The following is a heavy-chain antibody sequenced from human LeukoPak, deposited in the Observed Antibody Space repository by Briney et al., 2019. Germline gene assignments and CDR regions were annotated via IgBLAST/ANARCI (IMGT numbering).Heavy chain of an antibody. CDR1: RFAFSTYA. Sequence: GGSLGLSCAVSRFAFSTYAMTWVRQAPGQGLEYVSTISSNGADTYYADSVKGRFTISRDNSKNTLYLQMTSLRVEDTAVYYCANYRKPQGLDYWGQGTLVTVSS. CDR3: ANYRKPQGLDY. V-gene: IGHV3-23*01. CDR2: ISSNGADT. D-gene: IGHD1-14*01. J-gene: IGHJ4*02.